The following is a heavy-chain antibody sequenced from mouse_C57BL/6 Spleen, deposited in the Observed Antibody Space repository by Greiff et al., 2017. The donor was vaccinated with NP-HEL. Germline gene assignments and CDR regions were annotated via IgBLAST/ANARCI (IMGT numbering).Heavy chain of an antibody. Sequence: QVQLQQSGPGLVQPSQSLSITCTASGFSLTSYGVHWVRQSPGKGLEWLGVIWRGGSTAYNASFMSILSITKYNSKSQVFFKMNSLQADDTAIYYCARGAMDDWGQGTSVTVSS. V-gene: IGHV2-5*01. J-gene: IGHJ4*01. CDR1: GFSLTSYG. CDR3: ARGAMDD. CDR2: IWRGGST.